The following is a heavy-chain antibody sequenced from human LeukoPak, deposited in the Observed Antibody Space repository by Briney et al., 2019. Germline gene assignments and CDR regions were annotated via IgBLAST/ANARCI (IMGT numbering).Heavy chain of an antibody. Sequence: GGSLRLSCAASGLPFSSYWMSWVRQAPGKGLEWVSSISSSSSYIYYADSVKGRFAISRDNAKNSLYLQMNSLRAEDTAVYYCARDPPQLPNDYWGQGTLVTVSS. V-gene: IGHV3-21*01. CDR2: ISSSSSYI. D-gene: IGHD1-7*01. CDR3: ARDPPQLPNDY. CDR1: GLPFSSYW. J-gene: IGHJ4*02.